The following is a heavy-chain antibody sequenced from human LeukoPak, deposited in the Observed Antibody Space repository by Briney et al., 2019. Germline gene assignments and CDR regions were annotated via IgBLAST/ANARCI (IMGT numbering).Heavy chain of an antibody. Sequence: SETLSLTCTVSGCSISSGDYYWSWIRQPPGKGLEWIGYIYYSGRTYYNPSLKSRVTISVDTSKNQFSLKLSSVTAADTAVYYCARRSIVVVPAAPFDYWGQGTLVTVSS. CDR3: ARRSIVVVPAAPFDY. CDR2: IYYSGRT. CDR1: GCSISSGDYY. V-gene: IGHV4-30-4*01. D-gene: IGHD2-2*01. J-gene: IGHJ4*02.